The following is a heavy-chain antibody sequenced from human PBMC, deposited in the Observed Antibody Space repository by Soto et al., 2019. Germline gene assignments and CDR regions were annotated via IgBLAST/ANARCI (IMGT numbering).Heavy chain of an antibody. CDR1: GYTFTSYY. D-gene: IGHD3-3*01. V-gene: IGHV1-46*01. CDR2: INPSGGST. Sequence: ASVKVSCKASGYTFTSYYMHWVRQAPGQGLEWMGIINPSGGSTSYAQKFQGRVTMTRDTSTSTVYMELSSLRSEDTAVYYCARDRPAAYYDFWSGYPRAPDYWGQGTMVTVSS. J-gene: IGHJ4*02. CDR3: ARDRPAAYYDFWSGYPRAPDY.